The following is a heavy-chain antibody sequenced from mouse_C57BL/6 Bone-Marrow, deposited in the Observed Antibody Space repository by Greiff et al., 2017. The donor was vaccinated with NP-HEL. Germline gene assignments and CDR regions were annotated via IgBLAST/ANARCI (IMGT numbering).Heavy chain of an antibody. V-gene: IGHV10-1*01. CDR2: IRSKSNNYAT. Sequence: DVKLVESGGGLVQPKGSLKLSCAASGFSFNTYAMNWVRQAPGKGLEWVARIRSKSNNYATYYADSVKDRFSISRDDSESMLYLQMNNLKTEDTAMYYCVREVWCYYFDYWGQGTTLTVSS. CDR3: VREVWCYYFDY. CDR1: GFSFNTYA. J-gene: IGHJ2*01. D-gene: IGHD1-1*02.